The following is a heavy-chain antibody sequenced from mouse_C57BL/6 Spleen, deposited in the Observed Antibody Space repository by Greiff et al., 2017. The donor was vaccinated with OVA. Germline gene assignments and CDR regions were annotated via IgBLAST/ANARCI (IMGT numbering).Heavy chain of an antibody. CDR2: IYPGAGDT. V-gene: IGHV1-82*01. J-gene: IGHJ3*01. CDR1: GYAFSSSW. Sequence: QVQLQQSGPELVKPGASVKISCKASGYAFSSSWMNWVKQRPGTGLEWIGRIYPGAGDTNYTGKFTGKATLTAAKSCSTTEMQISSLKTRNSAVYFCARDYYGSSDGFAYWGQGTLVTVSA. CDR3: ARDYYGSSDGFAY. D-gene: IGHD1-1*01.